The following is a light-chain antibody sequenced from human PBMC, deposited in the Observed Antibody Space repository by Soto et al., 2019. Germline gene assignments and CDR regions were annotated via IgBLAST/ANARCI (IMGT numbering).Light chain of an antibody. CDR2: EES. J-gene: IGKJ4*01. CDR1: QAVPNN. V-gene: IGKV1-9*01. CDR3: QQVKTYPRT. Sequence: DIQMTQSPSTLSGSVGDRVTITCRPSQAVPNNMAWYQQKPGKPPKLLIYEESTLHSGVPSRFSGRKSGTQFTLTIDSLQPEDFATYYCQQVKTYPRTFGGGTKV.